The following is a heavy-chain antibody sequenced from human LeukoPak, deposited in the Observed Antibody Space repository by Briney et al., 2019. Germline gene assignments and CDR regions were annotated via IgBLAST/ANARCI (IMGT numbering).Heavy chain of an antibody. CDR1: TFTFSSYT. Sequence: GGSLRLSCAASTFTFSSYTMNWVRQAPGTGLEWVSSISSSGSYIYYADSLKGRFTVSRDNARKSLYLQMNSLRAEDTAVYYCARASDHDWGSYRLDALDIWGQGTMVTVSS. CDR3: ARASDHDWGSYRLDALDI. D-gene: IGHD3-16*02. CDR2: ISSSGSYI. J-gene: IGHJ3*02. V-gene: IGHV3-21*01.